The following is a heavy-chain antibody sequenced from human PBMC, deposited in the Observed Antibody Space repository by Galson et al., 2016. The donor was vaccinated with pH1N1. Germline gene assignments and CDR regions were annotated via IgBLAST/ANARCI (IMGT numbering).Heavy chain of an antibody. V-gene: IGHV1-69*06. J-gene: IGHJ6*02. CDR2: IIPMFGAP. Sequence: SVKVSCKASGGTFTYYAISWVRQAPGQGLEWMGGIIPMFGAPSYTQKFQASVTFSADRSTSTAYMALSSLRSEDTAVYYCARPVEGDGYCSGSSCPDYYYYGMDVWGQGTTVTVSS. D-gene: IGHD2-15*01. CDR3: ARPVEGDGYCSGSSCPDYYYYGMDV. CDR1: GGTFTYYA.